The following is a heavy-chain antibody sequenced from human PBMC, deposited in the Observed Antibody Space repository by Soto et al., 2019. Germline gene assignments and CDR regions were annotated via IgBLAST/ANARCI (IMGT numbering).Heavy chain of an antibody. CDR2: ISSGGSII. J-gene: IGHJ6*03. Sequence: QVQLVESGGGLVKPGGSLRLSCAASGFTFNDYYMSWIRQAPGKGLEWVSYISSGGSIIYYVDSVKGRFTISRDNAKNSRYLKMTSLRAEDTAVYYCARSLGLELRYYFYYMDVWGKGTTVTVSS. CDR3: ARSLGLELRYYFYYMDV. V-gene: IGHV3-11*01. CDR1: GFTFNDYY. D-gene: IGHD1-7*01.